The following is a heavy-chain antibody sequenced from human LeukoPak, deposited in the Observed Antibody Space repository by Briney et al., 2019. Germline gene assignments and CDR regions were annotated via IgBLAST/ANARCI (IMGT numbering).Heavy chain of an antibody. V-gene: IGHV3-21*01. CDR1: GFTFSSYS. D-gene: IGHD6-13*01. Sequence: GGSLRLSCGVSGFTFSSYSMNWVRQAPGKGLEWVSSISSSSSYIYYADSVKGRFTISRDNAKNSLYLQMNSLRAEDTAVYYCAKFIAAPFYFDYWGQGTLVTVSS. J-gene: IGHJ4*02. CDR2: ISSSSSYI. CDR3: AKFIAAPFYFDY.